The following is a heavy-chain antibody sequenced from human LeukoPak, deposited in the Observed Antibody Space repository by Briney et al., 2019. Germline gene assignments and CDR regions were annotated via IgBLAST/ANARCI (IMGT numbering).Heavy chain of an antibody. CDR1: GFTFSSYA. CDR2: ISSNGGST. CDR3: ARGGRYSYYDSSGFIRPLDV. J-gene: IGHJ6*02. V-gene: IGHV3-64*01. D-gene: IGHD3-22*01. Sequence: GGSLRLSCAASGFTFSSYAMHWVRQAPGKGLEYVSAISSNGGSTYCANSVKGRFTISRDNSKNTLYLQMGSLRAEDMAVYYCARGGRYSYYDSSGFIRPLDVWGQGTTVTVSS.